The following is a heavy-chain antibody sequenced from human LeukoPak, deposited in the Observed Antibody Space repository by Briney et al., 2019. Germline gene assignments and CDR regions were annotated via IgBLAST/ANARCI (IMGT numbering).Heavy chain of an antibody. D-gene: IGHD2-15*01. V-gene: IGHV3-74*01. Sequence: PGGSLRLSCAASGFTFSSYWMHWVRQAPGKGLVWVSRINSDGSSTSYADSVKGRFTISRDNAKNTLYLQMNSLRAEDTAAYYCAREDCSGGSCYPDYWGQGTLVTVSS. J-gene: IGHJ4*02. CDR2: INSDGSST. CDR1: GFTFSSYW. CDR3: AREDCSGGSCYPDY.